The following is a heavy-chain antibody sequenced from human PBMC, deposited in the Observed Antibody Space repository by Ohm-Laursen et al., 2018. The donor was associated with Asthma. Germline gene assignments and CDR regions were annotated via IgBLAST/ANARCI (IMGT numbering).Heavy chain of an antibody. V-gene: IGHV3-21*01. D-gene: IGHD7-27*01. CDR3: ATSKPADLGISFYDY. CDR1: GFTFSSYS. Sequence: SLRLSCAAFGFTFSSYSMSWVRQAPGKGLEWVSSIKSSGSNIYYADSVRGRFTISRDNAKNSLYLQMDSLRVEDTAVYYCATSKPADLGISFYDYWGQGTLVTVSS. CDR2: IKSSGSNI. J-gene: IGHJ4*02.